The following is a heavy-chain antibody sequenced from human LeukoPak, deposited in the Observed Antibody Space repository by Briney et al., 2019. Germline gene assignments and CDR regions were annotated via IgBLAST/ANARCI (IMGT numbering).Heavy chain of an antibody. V-gene: IGHV1-18*01. D-gene: IGHD2-15*01. Sequence: ASVKVSCKASGGTFSSYGISWVRQAPGQGLEWMGWISAYNGNTNYAQKLQGRVTMTTDTSTSTAYMELRSLRSDDTAVYYCAREYCSGGSCYPIFDYWGQGTLVTVSS. CDR3: AREYCSGGSCYPIFDY. CDR2: ISAYNGNT. CDR1: GGTFSSYG. J-gene: IGHJ4*02.